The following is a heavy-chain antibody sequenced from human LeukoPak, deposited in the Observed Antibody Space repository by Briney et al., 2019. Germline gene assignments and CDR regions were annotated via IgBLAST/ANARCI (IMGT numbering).Heavy chain of an antibody. CDR2: ISYDGSNK. CDR1: GFTFSSYG. J-gene: IGHJ6*04. D-gene: IGHD3-10*01. Sequence: GALRLSCAASGFTFSSYGMHWARQAPGKGLEWVAVISYDGSNKYYADSVKGRFTISRDNSKNTLYLQMNSLRAEDTAVYYCAKEKGYGSGSYYVKLYYYYGMDVWGKGTTVTVSS. CDR3: AKEKGYGSGSYYVKLYYYYGMDV. V-gene: IGHV3-30*18.